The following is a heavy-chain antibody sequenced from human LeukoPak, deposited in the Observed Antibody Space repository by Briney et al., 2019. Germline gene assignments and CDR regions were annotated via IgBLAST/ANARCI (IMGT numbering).Heavy chain of an antibody. D-gene: IGHD5-12*01. J-gene: IGHJ5*02. CDR1: GGSISSYY. CDR2: IYYSGST. CDR3: ARVSGDSGYEAWFDP. Sequence: SETLSLTCTVSGGSISSYYWSWIRRPPGKGLEWIGYIYYSGSTNYNPSLKSRVTISVDTSKNQFSLKLSSVTAADTAVYYCARVSGDSGYEAWFDPWGQGTLVTVSS. V-gene: IGHV4-59*01.